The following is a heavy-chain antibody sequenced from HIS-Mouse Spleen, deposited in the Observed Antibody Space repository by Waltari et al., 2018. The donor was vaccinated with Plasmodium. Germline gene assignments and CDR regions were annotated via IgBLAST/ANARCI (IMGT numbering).Heavy chain of an antibody. D-gene: IGHD7-27*01. CDR1: GFTFCSYA. CDR2: VSGSGCRT. Sequence: EVQLLESGGGLVQPGGSLRLSCAASGFTFCSYALRWVRPAPGKGVEWVSAVSGSGCRTYYADSVKGRFTISRDNSKNTLYLQMNSLRAEDTAVYYCAKSSKGTGDLWDYWGQGTLVTVSS. V-gene: IGHV3-23*01. J-gene: IGHJ4*02. CDR3: AKSSKGTGDLWDY.